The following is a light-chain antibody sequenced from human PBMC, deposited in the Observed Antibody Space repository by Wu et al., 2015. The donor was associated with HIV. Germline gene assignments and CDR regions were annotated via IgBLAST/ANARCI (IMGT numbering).Light chain of an antibody. V-gene: IGKV3-15*01. Sequence: EIVMTQSPATLSVSPGERATLSCRASQSVSSNLAWYQQKPGRAPRLLIYGASTRATGIPARFSGSGSGTEFTLTISSILSEDFAVYCCLQYNDSARHTFGQGTKLEIK. CDR1: QSVSSN. CDR3: LQYNDSARHT. CDR2: GAS. J-gene: IGKJ2*01.